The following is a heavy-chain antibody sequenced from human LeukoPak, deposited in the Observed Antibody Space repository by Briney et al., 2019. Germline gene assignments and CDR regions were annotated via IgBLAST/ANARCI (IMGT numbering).Heavy chain of an antibody. CDR1: GGSISSYY. CDR2: IYTSGST. CDR3: ARRTYSSSSRYYYYYMDV. V-gene: IGHV4-4*09. J-gene: IGHJ6*03. Sequence: SETLSLTCTVSGGSISSYYWSWIRQPPGKGLEWIGYIYTSGSTNYNPPLKSRVTISVDTSKNQFSLKLSSVTAADTAVYYCARRTYSSSSRYYYYYMDVWGKGTTVTVSS. D-gene: IGHD6-6*01.